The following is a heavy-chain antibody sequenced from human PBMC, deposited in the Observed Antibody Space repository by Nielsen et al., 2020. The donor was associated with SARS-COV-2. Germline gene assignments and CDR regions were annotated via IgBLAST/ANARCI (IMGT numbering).Heavy chain of an antibody. D-gene: IGHD5-24*01. CDR3: AKDRGGRSGMATISGMDV. CDR2: ISGSCGST. Sequence: GESPKISCAASGFTFSSHAMSWVPQASGKGLEWVSAISGSCGSTYYADSVKGRFTISRDNSKNTLYVQMNSLRAEDTAVYYCAKDRGGRSGMATISGMDVWGQGTTVTVSS. J-gene: IGHJ6*02. V-gene: IGHV3-23*01. CDR1: GFTFSSHA.